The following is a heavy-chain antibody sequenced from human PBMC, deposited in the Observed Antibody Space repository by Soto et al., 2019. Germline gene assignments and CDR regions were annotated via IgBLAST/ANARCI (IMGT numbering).Heavy chain of an antibody. Sequence: ASVEPYCKHRGYRFDSYGSSWVRQSPRQGLEWTGWISVYRGNTNYAQKFQGRVTMTTDTSTSTAYMELTSLRFDDTAVYYCVRSAMAGDYYYYGMDVWGQGTTVTVYS. J-gene: IGHJ6*02. CDR3: VRSAMAGDYYYYGMDV. CDR2: ISVYRGNT. V-gene: IGHV1-18*01. D-gene: IGHD1-26*01. CDR1: GYRFDSYG.